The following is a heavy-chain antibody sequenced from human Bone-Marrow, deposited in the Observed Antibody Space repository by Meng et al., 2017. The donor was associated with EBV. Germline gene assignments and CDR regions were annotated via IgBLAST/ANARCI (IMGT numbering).Heavy chain of an antibody. D-gene: IGHD4-11*01. CDR1: GYTFTGHY. V-gene: IGHV1-2*06. J-gene: IGHJ4*02. CDR2: IDPNSGGA. Sequence: QVHVVQSGAEVKKPGASVQVSCKASGYTFTGHYMHWVRQAPGQGLEWMGRIDPNSGGADYAQKFQGGVTMTRDTSISTFYMELSRLTSDDTAVYFCARASDYGNDLDYWGQGTLVTVSS. CDR3: ARASDYGNDLDY.